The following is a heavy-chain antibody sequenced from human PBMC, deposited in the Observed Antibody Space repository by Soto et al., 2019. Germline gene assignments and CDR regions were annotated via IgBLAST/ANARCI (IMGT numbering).Heavy chain of an antibody. D-gene: IGHD6-13*01. Sequence: EVQLVESGGGLVQPGGSLRLSCAASGFAFSSYAMSWVRQAPGKGLEWVSAISGSGGSTYYADSVKGRFTISRDNSKNTLNLQMNSLRGEDTVVYYCAKDRDIAAAGTFDYWGQGTLVTVSS. CDR1: GFAFSSYA. CDR2: ISGSGGST. CDR3: AKDRDIAAAGTFDY. V-gene: IGHV3-23*04. J-gene: IGHJ4*02.